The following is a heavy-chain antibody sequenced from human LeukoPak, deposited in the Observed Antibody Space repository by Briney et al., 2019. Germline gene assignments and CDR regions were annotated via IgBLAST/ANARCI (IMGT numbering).Heavy chain of an antibody. Sequence: ASVKVSFKASGYTFTNYGISWVRQAPGQGLEWMGWISAYNGNTNYAQKLQGRVTMTTDTSTSTASMELRSLRSDDTAVYYCARDSPNYIWGSYRTRDVWGQGTTVLVSS. J-gene: IGHJ6*02. V-gene: IGHV1-18*01. CDR2: ISAYNGNT. CDR3: ARDSPNYIWGSYRTRDV. CDR1: GYTFTNYG. D-gene: IGHD3-16*02.